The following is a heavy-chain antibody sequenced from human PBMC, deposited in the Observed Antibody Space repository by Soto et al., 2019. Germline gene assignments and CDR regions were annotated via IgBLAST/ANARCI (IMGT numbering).Heavy chain of an antibody. V-gene: IGHV4-4*02. Sequence: QVQLQESGPGLVKPSGTLSLTCTVSGGSINNNNWWSWVRQPPGKGLEWIGEIYHSGSTNYSPSLHSRVTISVDKSRNQFSLDLRSVTAADTAVYYCASRRILGRPSRVGFEYWGQGTLVAVSS. CDR2: IYHSGST. CDR1: GGSINNNNW. J-gene: IGHJ4*02. CDR3: ASRRILGRPSRVGFEY. D-gene: IGHD6-6*01.